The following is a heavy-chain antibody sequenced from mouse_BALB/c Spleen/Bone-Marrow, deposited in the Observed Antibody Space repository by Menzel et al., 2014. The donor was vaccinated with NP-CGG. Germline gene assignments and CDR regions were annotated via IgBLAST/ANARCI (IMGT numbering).Heavy chain of an antibody. Sequence: VQLQQPGAELVKPGASVKLSCTASGFNIKDTYMHWAKQRPEQGLGWIGRIDPANGNTKYDPKFQGKATITADTSSNTAYLQLSSLTSEDTAVYYCAFYYYGSSLFAYWGQGTLVTVSA. V-gene: IGHV14-3*02. D-gene: IGHD1-1*01. CDR1: GFNIKDTY. CDR2: IDPANGNT. CDR3: AFYYYGSSLFAY. J-gene: IGHJ3*01.